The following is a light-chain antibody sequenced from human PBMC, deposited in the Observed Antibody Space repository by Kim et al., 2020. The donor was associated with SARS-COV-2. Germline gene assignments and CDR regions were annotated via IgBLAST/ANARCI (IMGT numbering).Light chain of an antibody. V-gene: IGKV3-15*01. CDR3: QQHNGWPLT. J-gene: IGKJ5*01. CDR1: QSLNNY. CDR2: GVY. Sequence: EIVMTQSPATLSVSPGERATLSCRASQSLNNYLAWYQQKPGQAPRLLIYGVYTRASGVPARFSGSGSGTEFTLTISSLQSEDSAVYYCQQHNGWPLTFGQGTRLEIK.